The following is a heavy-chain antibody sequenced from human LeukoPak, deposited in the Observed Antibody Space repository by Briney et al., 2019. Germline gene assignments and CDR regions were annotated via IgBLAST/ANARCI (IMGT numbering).Heavy chain of an antibody. V-gene: IGHV4-59*08. CDR2: IYYSGST. D-gene: IGHD6-19*01. J-gene: IGHJ3*01. CDR3: AGGGWSFDAFDF. CDR1: GGSISSYY. Sequence: SETLSLTCTVSGGSISSYYWSWIQQPPGKGLEWIGYIYYSGSTNYSPSLRSRVTISVDTSKNRFSLSLSSLTAADTAVYFCAGGGWSFDAFDFWGQGTMVTVSS.